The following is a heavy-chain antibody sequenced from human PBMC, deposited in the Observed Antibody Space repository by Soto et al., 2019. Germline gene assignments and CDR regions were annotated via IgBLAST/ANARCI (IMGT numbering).Heavy chain of an antibody. J-gene: IGHJ6*02. D-gene: IGHD3-22*01. CDR3: AREMIPMIMGGMSAMDV. CDR2: ISFDGTNK. V-gene: IGHV3-30*04. CDR1: RFSFASYV. Sequence: QVQLVESGGGVVQPERSQRLSCTASRFSFASYVMHWVRQAPFEGLEWVALISFDGTNKYYADSVKGRFTISRDNSKNTMYLQMNSLRPEYTAVYHRAREMIPMIMGGMSAMDVWGQGTTVTVS.